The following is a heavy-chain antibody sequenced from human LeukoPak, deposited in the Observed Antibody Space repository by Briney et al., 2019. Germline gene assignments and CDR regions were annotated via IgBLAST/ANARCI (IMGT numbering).Heavy chain of an antibody. J-gene: IGHJ4*02. CDR1: GYSISNNFY. D-gene: IGHD3-9*01. Sequence: PSETLSLTCTVSGYSISNNFYWAWIRQSPGKGLEWIGEINHSGSTNYNPSLKSRVTISVDTSKNQFSLKLSSVTAADTAVYYCARVHDILTDIDYWGQGTLVTVSS. CDR2: INHSGST. V-gene: IGHV4-38-2*02. CDR3: ARVHDILTDIDY.